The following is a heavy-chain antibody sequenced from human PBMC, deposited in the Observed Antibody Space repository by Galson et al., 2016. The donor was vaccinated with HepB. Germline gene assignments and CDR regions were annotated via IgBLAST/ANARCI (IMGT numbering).Heavy chain of an antibody. J-gene: IGHJ4*02. CDR2: ISTGGISE. Sequence: SLRLSCAASGFSFREYYMTWIRQAPGKGLEWVSYISTGGISEYYADSVKGRFTISRDNAKNSLYLEMNSLRAEDTAVYYCAAEDIVPGSGLHYWGQGALVSVSS. V-gene: IGHV3-11*01. D-gene: IGHD2-15*01. CDR1: GFSFREYY. CDR3: AAEDIVPGSGLHY.